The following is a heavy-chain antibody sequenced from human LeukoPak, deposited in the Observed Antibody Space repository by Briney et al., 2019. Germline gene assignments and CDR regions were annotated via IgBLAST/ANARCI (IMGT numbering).Heavy chain of an antibody. V-gene: IGHV3-21*01. CDR1: GFTFSSYT. CDR3: AKDLTRSGGGPHDY. CDR2: ITSSSSYI. D-gene: IGHD2-15*01. J-gene: IGHJ4*02. Sequence: GGSLRLSCAASGFTFSSYTMNWVRQAPGKGLEWVSSITSSSSYIYYADSVKGRFTISRDNAKNSLCLQMNSLRAEDTAVYYCAKDLTRSGGGPHDYWGQGTLVTVSS.